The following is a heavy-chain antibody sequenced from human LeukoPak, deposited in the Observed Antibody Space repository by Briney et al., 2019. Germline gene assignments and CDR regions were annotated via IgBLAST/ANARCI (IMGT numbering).Heavy chain of an antibody. V-gene: IGHV1-18*01. CDR1: GGTFSSYA. D-gene: IGHD4-11*01. Sequence: ASVKASCKASGGTFSSYAISWVRQAPGQGLEWMGWISAYNGNTNYAQKLQGRVTMTTDTSTSTAYMELRSLRSDDTAVYYCARDGPYRQDPDYWGQGTLVTVSS. CDR2: ISAYNGNT. J-gene: IGHJ4*02. CDR3: ARDGPYRQDPDY.